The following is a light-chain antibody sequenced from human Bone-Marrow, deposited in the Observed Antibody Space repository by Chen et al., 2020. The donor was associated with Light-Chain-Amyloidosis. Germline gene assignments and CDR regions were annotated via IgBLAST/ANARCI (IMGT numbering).Light chain of an antibody. CDR1: NIGSTS. V-gene: IGLV3-21*02. CDR2: DDS. J-gene: IGLJ3*02. CDR3: QVWDRSSDRPV. Sequence: SYVLTQPSSVSAAPGQTATIACGGNNIGSTSVHWYQPTPGQAPLLVVYDDSDRPSGIPERLSGSNSGNTATLTISRGEAGDEADYYCQVWDRSSDRPVFGGGTKLTVL.